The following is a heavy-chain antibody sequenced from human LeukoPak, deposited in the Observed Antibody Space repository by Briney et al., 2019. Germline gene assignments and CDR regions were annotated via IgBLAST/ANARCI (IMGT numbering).Heavy chain of an antibody. Sequence: SETLSLTCTVSGVSISSSTYYWGWIRQPPRKGLEWIGNIYYSGSTYYNPSLQSRVTISVDTSKNQFSLQLSSVTAADTAVYYCAGRARYFYGMDVWGQGTTVTVSS. J-gene: IGHJ6*02. CDR1: GVSISSSTYY. CDR3: AGRARYFYGMDV. V-gene: IGHV4-39*01. CDR2: IYYSGST. D-gene: IGHD3-10*01.